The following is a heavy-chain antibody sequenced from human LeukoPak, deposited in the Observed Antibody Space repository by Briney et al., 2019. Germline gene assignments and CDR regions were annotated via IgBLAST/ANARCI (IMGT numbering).Heavy chain of an antibody. CDR2: INHSGST. Sequence: SETLSLTCAVYGGSFSGYYWSWIRQPPGKGLEWIGEINHSGSTNYNPSLKSRVTISVDTSKNEFSLKLSSVTAADTAVYYCARTSEGGYTLREYNWFDPWGQGTLVTVSS. CDR3: ARTSEGGYTLREYNWFDP. D-gene: IGHD5-12*01. J-gene: IGHJ5*02. CDR1: GGSFSGYY. V-gene: IGHV4-34*01.